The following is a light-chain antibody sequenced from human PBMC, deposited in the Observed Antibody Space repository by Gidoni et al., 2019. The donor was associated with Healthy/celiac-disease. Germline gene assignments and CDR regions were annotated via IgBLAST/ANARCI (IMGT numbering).Light chain of an antibody. Sequence: DIQMTPSPSSLSASVGDRVTITCRASQSISSYLNWYQQKPGKAPKLLIYAASSLQSGVPSRFSGSGSGTDFTLTISSLQPEDFATYYCQQSYSTWWTFXQXTKVEIK. V-gene: IGKV1-39*01. J-gene: IGKJ1*01. CDR2: AAS. CDR1: QSISSY. CDR3: QQSYSTWWT.